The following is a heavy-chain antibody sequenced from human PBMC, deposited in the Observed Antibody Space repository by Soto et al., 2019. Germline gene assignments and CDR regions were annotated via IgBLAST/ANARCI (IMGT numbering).Heavy chain of an antibody. CDR1: EVSFSSYG. CDR2: IWYDGINK. Sequence: PGGSRRHACAASEVSFSSYGMHGVRNAPGKGLEWVAIIWYDGINKYYADSVKGRFTISRDNAKNSLFLQMSSLRAEDTAVYFCATSVVMPGTHYFDSWGQGALVTVSS. J-gene: IGHJ4*02. D-gene: IGHD6-13*01. V-gene: IGHV3-33*03. CDR3: ATSVVMPGTHYFDS.